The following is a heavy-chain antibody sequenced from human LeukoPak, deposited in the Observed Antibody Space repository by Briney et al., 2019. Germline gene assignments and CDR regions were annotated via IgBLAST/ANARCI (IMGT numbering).Heavy chain of an antibody. CDR3: ARVGAGGYSTGTDDY. Sequence: SEILSLSGTVSGGSISSYYWWWIRQPPGEGLGWIGYIYYSGSTNYNPSLKSRVTISVDTSKNPFSLKLNSVTAADTAVYYCARVGAGGYSTGTDDYWGQGTLVTVSS. CDR2: IYYSGST. D-gene: IGHD3-10*01. J-gene: IGHJ4*02. V-gene: IGHV4-59*01. CDR1: GGSISSYY.